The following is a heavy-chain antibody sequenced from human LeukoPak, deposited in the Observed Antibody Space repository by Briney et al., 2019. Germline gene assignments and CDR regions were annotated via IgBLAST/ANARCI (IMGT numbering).Heavy chain of an antibody. CDR3: ARHDFWSGYMANNWFDP. J-gene: IGHJ5*02. CDR2: IYTSGST. CDR1: GGSISSYY. V-gene: IGHV4-4*07. Sequence: SETLSLTCTVSGGSISSYYWSWIRQPAGKGLEWIGRIYTSGSTNYNPSLQSRVTMSVDTSKNQFSLKPNSVTAADTAVYYCARHDFWSGYMANNWFDPWGQGTLVTVSS. D-gene: IGHD3-3*01.